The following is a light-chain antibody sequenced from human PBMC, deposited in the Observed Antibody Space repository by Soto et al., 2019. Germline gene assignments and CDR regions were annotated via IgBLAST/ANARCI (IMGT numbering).Light chain of an antibody. CDR1: QSISSY. CDR3: QQYGGSLT. V-gene: IGKV3D-20*01. J-gene: IGKJ3*01. Sequence: EIVLTQSPATLSLSPGERATLSCGASQSISSYLAWYQQKPGLAPRLLIYDASSRATGIPDRFSGSGSGTDFTLTISRLEPEDSAVYYCQQYGGSLTFGPGTQVDIK. CDR2: DAS.